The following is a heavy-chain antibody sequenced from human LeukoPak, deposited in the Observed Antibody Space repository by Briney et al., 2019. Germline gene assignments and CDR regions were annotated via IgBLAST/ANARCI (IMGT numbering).Heavy chain of an antibody. Sequence: KSSETLSLTCAVYGGSFSGYYWSWIRQPPGKGLEWIGEINHSGSANYNPSLKSRVTTSVDTSKNQFSLKLSSVTAADTAVYYCADGWSGYLYWGQGTLVTVSS. J-gene: IGHJ4*02. CDR3: ADGWSGYLY. CDR2: INHSGSA. CDR1: GGSFSGYY. D-gene: IGHD3-3*01. V-gene: IGHV4-34*01.